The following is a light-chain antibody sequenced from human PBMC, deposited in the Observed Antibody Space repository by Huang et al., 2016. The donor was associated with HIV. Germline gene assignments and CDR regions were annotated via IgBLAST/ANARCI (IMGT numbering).Light chain of an antibody. J-gene: IGKJ1*01. V-gene: IGKV3-15*01. CDR1: QPVSSN. CDR2: DAS. CDR3: QQYNFWPPWT. Sequence: EIEMTQSPATLPASPGERATLSCRASQPVSSNLAWYQQKPGQAPRIRIYDASTRATGIPARFSGSGSGTEFTLTISSLQSEDFAVYYCQQYNFWPPWTFGQGTKVEIK.